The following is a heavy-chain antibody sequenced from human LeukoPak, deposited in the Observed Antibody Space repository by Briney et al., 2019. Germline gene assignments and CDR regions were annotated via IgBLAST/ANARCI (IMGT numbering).Heavy chain of an antibody. V-gene: IGHV3-30*02. CDR2: IRYDGSNK. D-gene: IGHD2-2*01. Sequence: PGGSLRLSCAASGFTFSSYGMHWVRQAPGKGLEWVAFIRYDGSNKYYADSVKGRFTISRNNSKNTLYLQMNSLRAEDTAVYYCATGLVPGAKGIYFDYWSQGTLVTVSS. CDR3: ATGLVPGAKGIYFDY. J-gene: IGHJ4*02. CDR1: GFTFSSYG.